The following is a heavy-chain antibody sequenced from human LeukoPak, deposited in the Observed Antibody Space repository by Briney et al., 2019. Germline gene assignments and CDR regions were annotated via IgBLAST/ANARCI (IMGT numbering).Heavy chain of an antibody. D-gene: IGHD6-19*01. CDR2: ISWNSGSI. J-gene: IGHJ3*02. CDR1: GFTFDDYA. Sequence: PGGSLRLSCAASGFTFDDYAMHWVRQAPGKGLEWVSGISWNSGSIGCADSVKGRFTISRDNAKNSLYLQMNSLRAEDTALYYCAKDIPYSSGWSVYDAFDIWGQGTMVTVSS. CDR3: AKDIPYSSGWSVYDAFDI. V-gene: IGHV3-9*01.